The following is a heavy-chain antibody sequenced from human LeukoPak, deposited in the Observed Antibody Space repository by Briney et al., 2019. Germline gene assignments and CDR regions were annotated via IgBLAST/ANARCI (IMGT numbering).Heavy chain of an antibody. V-gene: IGHV1-18*01. CDR2: ISAYNGNT. D-gene: IGHD3-10*01. J-gene: IGHJ4*02. Sequence: ASVKVSCKASGYTFTSYGISWVRQAPGQGLEWMGWISAYNGNTNYAQKFQGRVTMTTDTSTSTAYMELRSLRSDDTAVYYCVRDTYYYGSGSQLTPIDYWGQGTLVTVSS. CDR3: VRDTYYYGSGSQLTPIDY. CDR1: GYTFTSYG.